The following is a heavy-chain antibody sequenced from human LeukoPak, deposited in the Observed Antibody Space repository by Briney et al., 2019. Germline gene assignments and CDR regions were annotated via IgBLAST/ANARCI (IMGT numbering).Heavy chain of an antibody. Sequence: GASVKVSCKASGYTFTGYYMHWVRQAPGQGLEWMGWINPNSGGTNYAQKFQGGVTMTRDTSISTAYMELSRLRSDDTAVYYCARDLYDSSGEDYWGQGTLVTVSS. CDR3: ARDLYDSSGEDY. CDR1: GYTFTGYY. D-gene: IGHD3-22*01. J-gene: IGHJ4*02. V-gene: IGHV1-2*02. CDR2: INPNSGGT.